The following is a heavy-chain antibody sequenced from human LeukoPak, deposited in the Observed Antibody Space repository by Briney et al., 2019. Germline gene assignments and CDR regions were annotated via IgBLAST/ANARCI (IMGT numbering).Heavy chain of an antibody. CDR2: ISSGGSTI. V-gene: IGHV3-48*03. CDR1: GFTFSSYE. CDR3: AREWKQWLVPSYYYYGMVV. J-gene: IGHJ6*04. Sequence: GGSLRLSCATSGFTFSSYEMNWVRQAPGKGLEWVSYISSGGSTIYYADSVKGRFTISRDNAKNSLYLQMNSLRAEDTAVYYCAREWKQWLVPSYYYYGMVVWGKGTTVTVSS. D-gene: IGHD6-19*01.